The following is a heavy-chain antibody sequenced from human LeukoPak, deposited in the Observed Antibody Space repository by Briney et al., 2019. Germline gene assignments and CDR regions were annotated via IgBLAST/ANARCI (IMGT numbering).Heavy chain of an antibody. J-gene: IGHJ4*02. CDR1: GGSISSSSTY. CDR3: ASQYDSSGYYYFDY. D-gene: IGHD3-22*01. Sequence: SETLSLTCTVSGGSISSSSTYWGWIRQPPGKGLEWIGSIYYSGRTYYSPSLKSRVTISVYTSKNQFSLKLSSVTAADTAVYYCASQYDSSGYYYFDYWGQGTLVTVSS. V-gene: IGHV4-39*01. CDR2: IYYSGRT.